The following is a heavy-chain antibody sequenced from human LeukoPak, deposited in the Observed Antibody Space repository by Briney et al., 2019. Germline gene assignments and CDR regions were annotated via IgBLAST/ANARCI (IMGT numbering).Heavy chain of an antibody. CDR2: IYSGGNT. CDR1: GGSISSGGYY. Sequence: PSQTLSLTCTVSGGSISSGGYYWSWIRQHPGKGLEWIGRIYSGGNTNYNPSLKSRVTMSVDTSKNQFSLKLSSVTAADTAVYYCARGSVITFGGVTQTGGNWFDPWGREPWSPSPQ. V-gene: IGHV4-61*02. CDR3: ARGSVITFGGVTQTGGNWFDP. D-gene: IGHD3-16*01. J-gene: IGHJ5*02.